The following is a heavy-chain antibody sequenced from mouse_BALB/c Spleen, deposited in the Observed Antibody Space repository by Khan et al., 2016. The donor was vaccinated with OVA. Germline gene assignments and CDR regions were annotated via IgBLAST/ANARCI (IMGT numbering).Heavy chain of an antibody. V-gene: IGHV1-76*01. CDR2: IYPGTGST. CDR1: GYIFTSYW. J-gene: IGHJ2*01. CDR3: ARSSPTVVAFDY. Sequence: QVQLKQSGAELVRPGASVKLSCKTSGYIFTSYWIHWVKQRSGQGLEWIARIYPGTGSTYYNEKFKGKATMTADKSYSTAYMQLSSLKSEVSAVYFCARSSPTVVAFDYWGQGTTLTVSS. D-gene: IGHD1-1*01.